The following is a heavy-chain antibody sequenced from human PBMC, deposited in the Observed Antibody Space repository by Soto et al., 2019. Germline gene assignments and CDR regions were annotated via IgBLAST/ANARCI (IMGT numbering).Heavy chain of an antibody. Sequence: GGSLSPSCAASGLTFSTYSMNWVRQAPGKGPEWISYISTTSSSIYYADSVEGRFTISRDNAKNSLFLQINSLRDEDTAVYYCATKGVAFDYWGQGALVAAPQ. CDR2: ISTTSSSI. D-gene: IGHD3-3*01. CDR1: GLTFSTYS. J-gene: IGHJ4*02. V-gene: IGHV3-48*02. CDR3: ATKGVAFDY.